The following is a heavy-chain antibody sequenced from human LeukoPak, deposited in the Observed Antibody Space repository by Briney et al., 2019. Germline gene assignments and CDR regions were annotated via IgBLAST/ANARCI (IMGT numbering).Heavy chain of an antibody. J-gene: IGHJ4*02. CDR2: IIPIFGTA. V-gene: IGHV1-69*13. Sequence: ASVKVSCKASGGTFSSYAISWVRPAPGQGLEWMGGIIPIFGTANYAQKFQGRVTITADESTSTAYMELSSLRSEDTAVYYCSIVGATRRAGPLFDYWGQGTLVTVSS. CDR3: SIVGATRRAGPLFDY. D-gene: IGHD1-26*01. CDR1: GGTFSSYA.